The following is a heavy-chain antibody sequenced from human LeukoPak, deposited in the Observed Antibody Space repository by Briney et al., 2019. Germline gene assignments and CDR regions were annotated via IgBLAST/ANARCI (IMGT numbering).Heavy chain of an antibody. J-gene: IGHJ6*02. CDR1: GFTFSSYA. V-gene: IGHV3-23*01. CDR3: AKAGGPRYYYYGMDV. CDR2: ISGSGGST. D-gene: IGHD3-16*01. Sequence: GGSLRLSCAASGFTFSSYAMSWVRQAPGKGLEWVSAISGSGGSTYYADSVRGRFTISRDNSKNTLYLQMNSLRAEDTAVYYCAKAGGPRYYYYGMDVWGQGTTVTVSS.